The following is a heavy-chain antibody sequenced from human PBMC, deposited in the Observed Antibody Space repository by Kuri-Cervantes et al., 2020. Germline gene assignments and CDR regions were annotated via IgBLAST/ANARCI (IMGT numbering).Heavy chain of an antibody. CDR2: LSYDGSNK. CDR1: GFTFISYG. Sequence: GGSRRLSFAASGFTFISYGMHGVPQAPGKGLEWVAVLSYDGSNKYYADAVKGRFTISRDNSKNTLYLQMNSLRTEDTAVYYCAKDLFSGSVCYFKPLGYYYGMDVWGQGTTVTVSS. J-gene: IGHJ6*02. V-gene: IGHV3-30*18. CDR3: AKDLFSGSVCYFKPLGYYYGMDV. D-gene: IGHD3-10*01.